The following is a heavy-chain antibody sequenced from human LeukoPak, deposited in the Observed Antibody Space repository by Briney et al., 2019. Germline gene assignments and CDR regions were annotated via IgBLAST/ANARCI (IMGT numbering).Heavy chain of an antibody. CDR3: ARGYGMDV. J-gene: IGHJ6*02. Sequence: GGSLRLSCAASGFTFSSYGMSWVRQAPGKGLEWASVISDSGGTTYYADSVKSRFTISRDNSKNTLYLQMNSLRVEDTAVYYCARGYGMDVWGQGTTVTVSS. V-gene: IGHV3-23*01. CDR1: GFTFSSYG. CDR2: ISDSGGTT.